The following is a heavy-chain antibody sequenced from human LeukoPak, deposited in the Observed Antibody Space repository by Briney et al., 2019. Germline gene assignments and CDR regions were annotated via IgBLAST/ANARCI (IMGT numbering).Heavy chain of an antibody. J-gene: IGHJ4*02. D-gene: IGHD3-22*01. CDR3: ARDFYYYDSSGYSYYFDY. Sequence: GSLRLSCAXSGFTFSSYAMHWVRQAPGKGLEWVAVISYDGSNKYYADSAKGRFTISRDNSKNTLYLQMNSLRAEDTAVYYCARDFYYYDSSGYSYYFDYWGQGTLVTVSS. CDR1: GFTFSSYA. CDR2: ISYDGSNK. V-gene: IGHV3-30*01.